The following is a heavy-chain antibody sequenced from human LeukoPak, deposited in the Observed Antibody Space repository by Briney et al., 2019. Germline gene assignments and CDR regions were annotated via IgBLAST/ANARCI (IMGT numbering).Heavy chain of an antibody. CDR1: GFTFSSYG. J-gene: IGHJ3*02. CDR2: IWYDGSNK. Sequence: GGSLRLSCAASGFTFSSYGMHWVRQAPGKGLEWVAVIWYDGSNKYYADSVKGRFTISRDNSKNTLYLQMNSLRAEDTAVYYCAREDSNSCLDIWGQGTMVTVSS. CDR3: AREDSNSCLDI. D-gene: IGHD6-13*01. V-gene: IGHV3-33*01.